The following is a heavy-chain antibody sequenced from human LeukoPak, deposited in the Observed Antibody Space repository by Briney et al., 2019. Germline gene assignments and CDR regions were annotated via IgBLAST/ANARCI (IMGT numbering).Heavy chain of an antibody. J-gene: IGHJ4*02. D-gene: IGHD3-22*01. CDR1: GYSFTIYW. Sequence: GESLKISCMGSGYSFTIYWIGWVRQMPGKGLEWMGIIYPGDSDTRYSPSFQGQVTISADKSISTAYLQWSSLKASDTAMYYCARSPSDSSGYKDYWGQGTLVTVSS. CDR2: IYPGDSDT. V-gene: IGHV5-51*01. CDR3: ARSPSDSSGYKDY.